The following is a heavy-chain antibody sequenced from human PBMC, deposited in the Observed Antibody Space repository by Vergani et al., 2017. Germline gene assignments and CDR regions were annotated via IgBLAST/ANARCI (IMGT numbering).Heavy chain of an antibody. J-gene: IGHJ4*02. CDR3: ARSRSGWYFDY. Sequence: QVQLVQSGAEVKKPGASVKVSCKTSGYTFTAYYMHWVRQAPGQGLEWMGWINPKSGGTNYAQKFQDRVTMTRDTSITTVYMELSRLLSDETAVYYCARSRSGWYFDYWGQETLVTVSS. D-gene: IGHD6-19*01. CDR1: GYTFTAYY. V-gene: IGHV1-2*02. CDR2: INPKSGGT.